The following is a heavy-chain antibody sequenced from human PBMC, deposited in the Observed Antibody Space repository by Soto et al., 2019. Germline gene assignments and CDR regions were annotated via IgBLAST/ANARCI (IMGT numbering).Heavy chain of an antibody. V-gene: IGHV3-7*01. CDR3: SAAIHY. D-gene: IGHD2-21*01. CDR1: GFTFSTYW. Sequence: RGGSLRLSCAASGFTFSTYWMDWVRQTPGKGLEWVANINQEGSKENYVDSVTGRFTISKHNAKHSLNFQMSSLTVEDSALYFCSAAIHYWGQGTMVTVSS. J-gene: IGHJ4*02. CDR2: INQEGSKE.